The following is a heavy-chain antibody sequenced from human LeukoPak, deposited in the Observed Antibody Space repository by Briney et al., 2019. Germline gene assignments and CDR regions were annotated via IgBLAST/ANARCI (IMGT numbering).Heavy chain of an antibody. CDR1: GFTFSSAA. J-gene: IGHJ4*02. D-gene: IGHD3-22*01. CDR2: ISGSGGST. CDR3: AKDPYDSSGYYYITY. Sequence: GGSLRLSCAASGFTFSSAAMSWVRQAPGKGLEWVSAISGSGGSTYYADSVKGRFTISRDNSKNTLYLQMNSLRAEDTAVYYCAKDPYDSSGYYYITYWGQGTLVTVSS. V-gene: IGHV3-23*01.